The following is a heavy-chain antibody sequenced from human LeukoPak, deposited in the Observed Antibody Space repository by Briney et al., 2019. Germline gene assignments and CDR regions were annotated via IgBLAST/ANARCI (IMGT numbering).Heavy chain of an antibody. J-gene: IGHJ4*02. V-gene: IGHV3-23*01. CDR1: GFTFSSYA. CDR2: ISGSGGST. CDR3: AKDQSLVVITYFDY. Sequence: GGSLRLSCAASGFTFSSYAMSCVRQAPGKGLEWVSAISGSGGSTYYADSVKGRFTISRDNSKNTLYLQMNSLRAEDTAVYYCAKDQSLVVITYFDYWGQGTLVTVSS. D-gene: IGHD3-22*01.